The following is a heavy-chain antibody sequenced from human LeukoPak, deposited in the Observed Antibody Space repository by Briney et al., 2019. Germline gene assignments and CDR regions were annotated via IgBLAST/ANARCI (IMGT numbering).Heavy chain of an antibody. CDR3: ARAAHCASTNCYYFDGVDV. J-gene: IGHJ6*02. CDR1: GFTFSSYA. Sequence: GGSLRLSCAASGFTFSSYAMSWVRQAPGKGLEWVSAISGSGGSTYYADSVKGRFTISRDDSKNTLYLQMSSLRAEDTAVFYCARAAHCASTNCYYFDGVDVCGQGTTVTVSS. CDR2: ISGSGGST. V-gene: IGHV3-23*01. D-gene: IGHD2-2*01.